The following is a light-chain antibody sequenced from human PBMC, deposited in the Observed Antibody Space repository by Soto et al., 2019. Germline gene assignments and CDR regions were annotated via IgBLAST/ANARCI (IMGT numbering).Light chain of an antibody. J-gene: IGLJ1*01. Sequence: HSVLTQAPSVSGVPGQRVSISCTGSSSNIGAGYDVHWYQQLPGTAPKLLIYGNSNRPSGVPDRFSGPKSGTSASLAITGLQAEDEADYYCQSYDSSLSGSNVFGTGTKVTVL. CDR3: QSYDSSLSGSNV. CDR2: GNS. V-gene: IGLV1-40*01. CDR1: SSNIGAGYD.